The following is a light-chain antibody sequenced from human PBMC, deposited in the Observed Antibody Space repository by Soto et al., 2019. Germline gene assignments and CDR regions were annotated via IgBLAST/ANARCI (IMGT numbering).Light chain of an antibody. CDR2: DVS. CDR3: QQYNNWPFS. V-gene: IGKV3-11*01. Sequence: EIVLTQSPATLSLSPGERATLSCRASQSVSRYLAWYQQKPGQAPRLLIYDVSIRATGVPARFSATGSETDFTLTISGLQSGDSAVYFCQQYNNWPFSFGQGTRLEIK. J-gene: IGKJ5*01. CDR1: QSVSRY.